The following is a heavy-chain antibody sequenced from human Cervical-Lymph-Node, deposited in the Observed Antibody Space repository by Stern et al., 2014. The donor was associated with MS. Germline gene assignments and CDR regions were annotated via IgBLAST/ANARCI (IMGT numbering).Heavy chain of an antibody. CDR1: GGSISSYS. CDR3: ARDDPNWDAFDI. J-gene: IGHJ3*02. V-gene: IGHV4-59*01. Sequence: QVQLQDSGPGLVKPSETLSLTCTVSGGSISSYSWSWIRQPPGKGLEWIGYIYYSGSTNYNPSLKSRVTISVDTSKNQFSLKLSSVTAADTAVYYCARDDPNWDAFDIWGQGTMVTVSS. D-gene: IGHD1-1*01. CDR2: IYYSGST.